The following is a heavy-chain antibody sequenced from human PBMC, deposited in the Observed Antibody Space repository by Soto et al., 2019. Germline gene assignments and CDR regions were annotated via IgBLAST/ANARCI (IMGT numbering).Heavy chain of an antibody. CDR3: AKDFRTGTTRFDY. CDR2: IGGGGGST. CDR1: GFTFSSYA. J-gene: IGHJ4*02. D-gene: IGHD1-7*01. V-gene: IGHV3-23*01. Sequence: GGSLRLSCTASGFTFSSYAMSWVRQAPGKGLEWVSAIGGGGGSTYYADSVKGRFTISRDNSKNTLYLQMNSLRAEDTAVYYCAKDFRTGTTRFDYWGQGTLVTVSS.